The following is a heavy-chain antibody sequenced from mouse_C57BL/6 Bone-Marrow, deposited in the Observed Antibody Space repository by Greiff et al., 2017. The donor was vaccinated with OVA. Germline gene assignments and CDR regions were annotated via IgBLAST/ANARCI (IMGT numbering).Heavy chain of an antibody. V-gene: IGHV7-3*01. Sequence: DVQGVESGGGLVQPGGSLSLSCAASGFTFTDYYMSWVRQPPGTALEWLGFIRNIANGYTTEYSASVKGRFTISRDNSQSILYLQMNALRAEDSATYYCARSGAMDYWGQGTSVTVSS. CDR1: GFTFTDYY. CDR3: ARSGAMDY. J-gene: IGHJ4*01. CDR2: IRNIANGYTT.